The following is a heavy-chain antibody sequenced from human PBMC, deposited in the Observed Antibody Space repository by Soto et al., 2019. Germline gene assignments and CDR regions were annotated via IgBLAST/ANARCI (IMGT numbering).Heavy chain of an antibody. J-gene: IGHJ4*02. V-gene: IGHV3-7*01. CDR1: GFTFSTYL. Sequence: GGSLRLSCAASGFTFSTYLMSWVRQAPGKGLEWVANIKYDGSETYYVDSVKGRFTISRDNAKNSLYLQMNSLRGEDTAVYYCARYSSAWGLWGQGTLVTVSS. CDR3: ARYSSAWGL. D-gene: IGHD6-19*01. CDR2: IKYDGSET.